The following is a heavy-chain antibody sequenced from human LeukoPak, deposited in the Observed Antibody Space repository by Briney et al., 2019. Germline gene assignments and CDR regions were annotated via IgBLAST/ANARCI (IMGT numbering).Heavy chain of an antibody. Sequence: ASVKVSCKASGYTFTSYYMHWVRLAPGQGLEWMGIINPSGGSTSYAQKFQGRVTMTRDTSTSTVYMELSSLRSEDTAVYYCARDLRGYSYYYGMDVWGQGTTVTVSS. CDR3: ARDLRGYSYYYGMDV. J-gene: IGHJ6*02. CDR1: GYTFTSYY. CDR2: INPSGGST. V-gene: IGHV1-46*01. D-gene: IGHD5-12*01.